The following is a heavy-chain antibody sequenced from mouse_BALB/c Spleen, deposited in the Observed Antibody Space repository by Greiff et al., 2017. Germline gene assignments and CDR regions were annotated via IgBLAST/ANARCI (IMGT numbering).Heavy chain of an antibody. CDR1: GYTFTSYY. V-gene: IGHV1S81*02. CDR3: ARSLIYYDYDVGY. CDR2: INPSNGGT. J-gene: IGHJ2*01. Sequence: QVQLKQSGAELVKPGASVKLSCKASGYTFTSYYMYWVKQRPGQGLEWIGEINPSNGGTNFNEKFKSKATLTVDKSSSTAYMQLSSLTSEDSAVYFCARSLIYYDYDVGYWGQGTTLTVSS. D-gene: IGHD2-4*01.